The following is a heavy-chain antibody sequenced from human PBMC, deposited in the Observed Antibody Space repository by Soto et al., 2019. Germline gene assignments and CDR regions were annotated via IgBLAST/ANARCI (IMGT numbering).Heavy chain of an antibody. Sequence: GGSLKIAWKGAGYSFTSYWIGWGREMPGKGLEWRGISYPGESDTRYRPSFQGQVTISADKSISTAYLQSSSLNASDTAMYYSARLDKYYFDYWGQGTLVTVSS. D-gene: IGHD3-9*01. V-gene: IGHV5-51*01. CDR2: SYPGESDT. CDR1: GYSFTSYW. J-gene: IGHJ4*02. CDR3: ARLDKYYFDY.